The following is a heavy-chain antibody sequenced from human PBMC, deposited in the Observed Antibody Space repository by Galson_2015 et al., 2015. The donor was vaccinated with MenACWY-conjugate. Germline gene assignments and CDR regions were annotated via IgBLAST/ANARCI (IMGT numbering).Heavy chain of an antibody. V-gene: IGHV3-7*03. CDR3: AILAGDY. J-gene: IGHJ4*02. CDR2: IKQDGSER. Sequence: SLRLSCAASGLTFTTNYWMSWVRPAPGKGLEWVANIKQDGSERYYGDSVKGRFTVSRDHAKNSLYLQMNSLRVEDTAVYYCAILAGDYWGQGTLVTVSS. CDR1: GLTFTTNYW.